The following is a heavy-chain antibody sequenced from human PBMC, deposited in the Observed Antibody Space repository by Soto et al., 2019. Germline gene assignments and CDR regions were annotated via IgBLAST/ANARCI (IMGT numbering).Heavy chain of an antibody. CDR2: ISGSGGST. Sequence: EVQLLDSGGGLVQPGGSLRLSCAASGFTFSSYAMSWVRQAPGKGLEWVSSISGSGGSTYYADSVKGRFIISRDNSESTLYLQMNSLRAEDTAVYYCATGTFNFDSWGQGTLVTVSS. J-gene: IGHJ4*02. V-gene: IGHV3-23*01. CDR3: ATGTFNFDS. CDR1: GFTFSSYA.